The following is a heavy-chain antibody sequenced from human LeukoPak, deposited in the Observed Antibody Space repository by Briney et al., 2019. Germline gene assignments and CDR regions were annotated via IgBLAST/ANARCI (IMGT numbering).Heavy chain of an antibody. D-gene: IGHD3-3*01. V-gene: IGHV3-53*01. J-gene: IGHJ6*03. CDR1: GFTVSSNY. CDR2: IYSGGST. CDR3: ATISITIFGVDVYHYMDV. Sequence: GGSLRLSCAASGFTVSSNYMSWVRQAPGKGLEWVSVIYSGGSTYYADSVKGRFTISRDNSKNTLYLQMNSLKTEDTAVYYCATISITIFGVDVYHYMDVWGKGTTVIVSS.